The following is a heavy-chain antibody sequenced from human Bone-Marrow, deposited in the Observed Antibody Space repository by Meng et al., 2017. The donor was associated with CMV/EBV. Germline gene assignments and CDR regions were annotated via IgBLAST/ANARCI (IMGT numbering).Heavy chain of an antibody. Sequence: KASCYTFPMYCISWVRQAPGQGLEWMGWISAYNGNTNYAQKLKGRVTMTTDTSTSKAYMELRSLRSDDTAVYYCARDGHSSSVQSYWGQGTLVTVSS. V-gene: IGHV1-18*01. CDR1: CYTFPMYC. J-gene: IGHJ4*02. CDR2: ISAYNGNT. CDR3: ARDGHSSSVQSY. D-gene: IGHD6-6*01.